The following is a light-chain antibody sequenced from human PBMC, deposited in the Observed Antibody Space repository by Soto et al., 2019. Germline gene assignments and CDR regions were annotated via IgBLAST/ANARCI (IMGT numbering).Light chain of an antibody. CDR2: GAY. CDR3: QQRHTWPIT. Sequence: EIVMTQSPATLSVPPGERATLSCRASQSVSTNFAWYQQRPGQAPRLLFYGAYNRATGIPPRFSGSGSGTDFTLTISSLEPEDSAVYYCQQRHTWPITFGQGTRLEIK. V-gene: IGKV3-11*01. J-gene: IGKJ5*01. CDR1: QSVSTN.